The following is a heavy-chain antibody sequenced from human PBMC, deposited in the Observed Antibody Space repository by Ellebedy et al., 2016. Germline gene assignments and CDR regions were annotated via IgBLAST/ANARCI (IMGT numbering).Heavy chain of an antibody. Sequence: SETLSLTXAVYGGSFSGYYWSWIRQPPGKGLEWIGEINHSGSTNYNPSLKSRVTISVDTSKNQFSLKLSSVTAADTAVYYCAREGGYDSWFDPWGQGTLVTVSS. D-gene: IGHD5-12*01. J-gene: IGHJ5*02. CDR1: GGSFSGYY. V-gene: IGHV4-34*01. CDR3: AREGGYDSWFDP. CDR2: INHSGST.